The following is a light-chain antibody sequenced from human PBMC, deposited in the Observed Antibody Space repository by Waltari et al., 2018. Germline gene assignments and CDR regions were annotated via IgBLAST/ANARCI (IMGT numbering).Light chain of an antibody. CDR1: SSNIGGQT. Sequence: QSVVTQSPSASGPHGQRVTITCSGSSSNIGGQTANWYRHLPGPAPKPLIHNHNQLPSGVPDRFSGSKSDTSASLAISGLQSEDEAEYYCAVWDDSLNGWMFGGGTKLTVL. CDR2: NHN. CDR3: AVWDDSLNGWM. J-gene: IGLJ3*02. V-gene: IGLV1-44*01.